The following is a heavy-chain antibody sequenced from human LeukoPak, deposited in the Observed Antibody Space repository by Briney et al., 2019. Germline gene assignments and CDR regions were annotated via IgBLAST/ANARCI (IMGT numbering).Heavy chain of an antibody. CDR3: ARLYCSGGSCHFDY. CDR2: IYYSGST. V-gene: IGHV4-59*01. Sequence: SETLSLTCTVSGGSISSYYWSWIRQPPGKGLEWIGYIYYSGSTNYNPSLKSRVTISVDTSKNQFSLKLSSVTAADTAVYYCARLYCSGGSCHFDYWGQGTLVTVSS. D-gene: IGHD2-15*01. J-gene: IGHJ4*02. CDR1: GGSISSYY.